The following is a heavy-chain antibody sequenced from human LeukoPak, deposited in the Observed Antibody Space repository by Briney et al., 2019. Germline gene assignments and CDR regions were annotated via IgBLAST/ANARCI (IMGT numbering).Heavy chain of an antibody. D-gene: IGHD3-22*01. Sequence: SETLPLTCTVSGGSISSYYWSWIRQPPGKGLEWIGHIYYSGSTNYNPSLKSRVTISVDTSKNQFSLKLSSVTAADTAVYYCARHYYDSSGYYGSGYYYYGMDVWGQGTTATVSS. V-gene: IGHV4-59*08. J-gene: IGHJ6*02. CDR1: GGSISSYY. CDR2: IYYSGST. CDR3: ARHYYDSSGYYGSGYYYYGMDV.